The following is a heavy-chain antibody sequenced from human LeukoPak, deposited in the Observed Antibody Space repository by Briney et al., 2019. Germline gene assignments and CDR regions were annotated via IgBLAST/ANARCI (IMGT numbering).Heavy chain of an antibody. V-gene: IGHV1-8*01. J-gene: IGHJ4*02. CDR2: MKSNNGHT. CDR1: GYTFTDYD. CDR3: AGGPPNWGMVGY. D-gene: IGHD7-27*01. Sequence: ASVKVSCKASGYTFTDYDFNWVRQAPGQGLEWMGWMKSNNGHTGYAQKFQGRVTMIRDTSKSTAYMELSSLTFEDTAVYYCAGGPPNWGMVGYWGQGTLVTVSS.